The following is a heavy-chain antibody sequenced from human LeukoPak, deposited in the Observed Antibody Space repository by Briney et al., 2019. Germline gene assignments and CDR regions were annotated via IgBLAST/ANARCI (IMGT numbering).Heavy chain of an antibody. D-gene: IGHD6-19*01. CDR2: ISAYNGNT. V-gene: IGHV1-18*04. J-gene: IGHJ4*02. Sequence: PGASVKVSCKASGYTFTNYGISWVRQAPGQGLEWMAWISAYNGNTNYAQKFQDRVTMTTDTSTSTAPMELRSLTSDDTAVYYCARDSSVAGSFDSWGQGTLVTVSS. CDR3: ARDSSVAGSFDS. CDR1: GYTFTNYG.